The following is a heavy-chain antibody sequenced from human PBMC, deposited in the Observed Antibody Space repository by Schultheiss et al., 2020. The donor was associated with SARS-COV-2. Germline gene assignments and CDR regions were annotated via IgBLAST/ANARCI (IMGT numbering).Heavy chain of an antibody. Sequence: ASVKVSCKASGYTFTSYGISWVRQAPGQGLEWMGWISAYNGHTNYAQKLQGRVTMTTDTSTSTAYMELRRLRSDDTAVYYCARTTTVTRKRYYYYGMDVWGQGTTVTVSS. CDR3: ARTTTVTRKRYYYYGMDV. D-gene: IGHD4-17*01. CDR2: ISAYNGHT. V-gene: IGHV1-18*01. J-gene: IGHJ6*02. CDR1: GYTFTSYG.